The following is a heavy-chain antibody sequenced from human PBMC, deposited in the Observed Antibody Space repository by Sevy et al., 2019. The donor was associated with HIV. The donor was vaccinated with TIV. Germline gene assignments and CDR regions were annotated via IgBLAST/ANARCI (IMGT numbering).Heavy chain of an antibody. Sequence: GGSLRLSCAASGFSVSSFWMTWVRQAPGKGLEWVANINQEEFEKKYLESVKGGMTVSRDNAKNSLYLQMNNLRTDDTAVYYCAGGTHFYVSAGYALDYWGLGTLVTVSS. CDR2: INQEEFEK. D-gene: IGHD3-22*01. V-gene: IGHV3-7*03. CDR3: AGGTHFYVSAGYALDY. J-gene: IGHJ4*02. CDR1: GFSVSSFW.